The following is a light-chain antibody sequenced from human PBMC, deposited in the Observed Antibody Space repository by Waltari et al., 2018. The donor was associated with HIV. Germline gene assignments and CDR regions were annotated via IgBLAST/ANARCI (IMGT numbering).Light chain of an antibody. CDR1: SGHSSYA. CDR3: HTWGTGIYWV. CDR2: LNSDGSH. Sequence: QLVLTQSPSASASLGASVKLTCTLSSGHSSYAIAWHQQQPEKGPRYLMKLNSDGSHSKGDGIPDRFSGSSSGAERYLTISSLQSEDEADYYCHTWGTGIYWVFGGGTKLTVL. J-gene: IGLJ3*02. V-gene: IGLV4-69*01.